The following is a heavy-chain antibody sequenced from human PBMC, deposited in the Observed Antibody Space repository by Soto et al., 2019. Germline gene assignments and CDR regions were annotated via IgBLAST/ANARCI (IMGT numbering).Heavy chain of an antibody. CDR3: ARPPVYGSSGSYYFDY. CDR2: IKQDGSEK. Sequence: PGGSLRLSCAASGFTFSSYWMSWVRQAPGKGLEWVANIKQDGSEKYYVDSVKGRFTISRDNAKNSLYLQMNSLRAEDTAVYYCARPPVYGSSGSYYFDYWGQGTLVTVSS. CDR1: GFTFSSYW. V-gene: IGHV3-7*05. D-gene: IGHD3-10*01. J-gene: IGHJ4*02.